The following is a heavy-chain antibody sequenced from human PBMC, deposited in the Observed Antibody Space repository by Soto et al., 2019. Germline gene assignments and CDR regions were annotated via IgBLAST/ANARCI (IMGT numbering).Heavy chain of an antibody. CDR1: GFTFNNYA. V-gene: IGHV3-23*01. D-gene: IGHD6-25*01. J-gene: IGHJ4*02. Sequence: EVHLLESGGGLVQRGGSLRLSCVASGFTFNNYAMNWVRQAPGKGLEWVSNIGGRGGNTFYADSMRGRFTISRDNSKNTVYLQMNNLRVEDSATYYCAKPSAYVDFAGSFDSWGQGTLVTVSP. CDR3: AKPSAYVDFAGSFDS. CDR2: IGGRGGNT.